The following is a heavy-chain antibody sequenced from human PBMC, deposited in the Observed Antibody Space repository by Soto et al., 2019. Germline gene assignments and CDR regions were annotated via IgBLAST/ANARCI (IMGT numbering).Heavy chain of an antibody. CDR1: GYSFTSFG. CDR2: VNPYNGNT. Sequence: ASVKVSCKASGYSFTSFGVNWVRQAPGQGLEWMGWVNPYNGNTNYAQKFQGRVTMTADTSTSTAYMELSRLRSDDTAVYYCARLTVPLDIVVLPAASYDYWGQGTLVTVSS. J-gene: IGHJ4*02. CDR3: ARLTVPLDIVVLPAASYDY. D-gene: IGHD2-2*01. V-gene: IGHV1-18*01.